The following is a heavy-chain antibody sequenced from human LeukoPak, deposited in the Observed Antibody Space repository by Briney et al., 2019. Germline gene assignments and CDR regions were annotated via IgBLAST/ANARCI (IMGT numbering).Heavy chain of an antibody. CDR2: IMPIFGAS. V-gene: IGHV1-69*13. J-gene: IGHJ4*02. CDR3: ATDPHGDYEYFDH. Sequence: ASVKVSCKASGYTFTSYGINWVRQAPGQGLEWMGGIMPIFGASNYAQKFQGRVTITADESATTAYMELTSLTSEDTAVYYCATDPHGDYEYFDHWGQGTLVTVSS. CDR1: GYTFTSYG. D-gene: IGHD4-17*01.